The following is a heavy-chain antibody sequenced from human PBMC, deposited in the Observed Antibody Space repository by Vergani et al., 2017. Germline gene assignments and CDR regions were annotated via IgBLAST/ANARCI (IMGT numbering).Heavy chain of an antibody. CDR2: ISWNSGSI. Sequence: EVQLVESGGGLVQPGRSLRLSCAASGFTFDDYAMHWVRQAPGKGLEWVSGISWNSGSIGYADSVKGRFTISRDNAKNTLYLQMNSLRAEDTAVYYCARALTGTTEPYYYYGMDVWGQGTTVTVSS. J-gene: IGHJ6*02. CDR3: ARALTGTTEPYYYYGMDV. V-gene: IGHV3-9*01. D-gene: IGHD1-7*01. CDR1: GFTFDDYA.